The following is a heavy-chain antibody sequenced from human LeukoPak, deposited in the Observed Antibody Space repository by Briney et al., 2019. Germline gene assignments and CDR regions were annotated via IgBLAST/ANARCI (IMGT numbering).Heavy chain of an antibody. J-gene: IGHJ4*02. CDR1: GYTFTDYY. Sequence: GASVKVSCKASGYTFTDYYMQWVRQAPGQGLEWMGWINPNSGGTNYAQKFQGRVTMTRDTSISTAYMEVFRLRSDDTAVYYRARGENYWGQGTLVTVSS. V-gene: IGHV1-2*02. CDR2: INPNSGGT. CDR3: ARGENY. D-gene: IGHD3-16*01.